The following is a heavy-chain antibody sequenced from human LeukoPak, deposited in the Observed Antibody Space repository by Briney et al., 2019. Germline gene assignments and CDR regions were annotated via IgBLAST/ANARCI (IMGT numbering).Heavy chain of an antibody. CDR2: ISSSSTTI. CDR3: ARAELMEWLPES. Sequence: GGSLRLSCAASGFTFSNYNMNWVRQAAGKGLEWVSYISSSSTTIYYADSVKGRFTISRDNAKNSLYLQMNSLRAEDTAVYYCARAELMEWLPESWGQGTLVTVSS. J-gene: IGHJ4*02. D-gene: IGHD5-12*01. CDR1: GFTFSNYN. V-gene: IGHV3-48*04.